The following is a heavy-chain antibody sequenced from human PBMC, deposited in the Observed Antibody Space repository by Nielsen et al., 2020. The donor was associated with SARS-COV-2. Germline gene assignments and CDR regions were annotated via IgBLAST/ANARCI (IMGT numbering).Heavy chain of an antibody. CDR2: ISESGGST. D-gene: IGHD6-19*01. J-gene: IGHJ4*02. Sequence: GGSLRLSCAASGFTFSWYAMAWVRQAPGQGLECVSTISESGGSTSYADSVKGRFTISRDNSNNTLYLQMNSLRAEDTAVYYCARVYSSGWYWGQGTLVTVSS. CDR1: GFTFSWYA. V-gene: IGHV3-23*01. CDR3: ARVYSSGWY.